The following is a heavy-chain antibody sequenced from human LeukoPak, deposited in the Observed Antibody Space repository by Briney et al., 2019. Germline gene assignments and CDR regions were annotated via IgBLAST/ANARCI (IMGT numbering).Heavy chain of an antibody. J-gene: IGHJ4*02. CDR3: VRGDNRDY. Sequence: GGSLRLSCAASGFSFISYGMHWVRQAPGKGLEWISSIGKTSRDMYYVDSVRGRFTVSRDNAKNSLFLLMNSLRVEDTSVYYCVRGDNRDYWGQGTLVTVSS. CDR2: IGKTSRDM. V-gene: IGHV3-21*01. D-gene: IGHD1-14*01. CDR1: GFSFISYG.